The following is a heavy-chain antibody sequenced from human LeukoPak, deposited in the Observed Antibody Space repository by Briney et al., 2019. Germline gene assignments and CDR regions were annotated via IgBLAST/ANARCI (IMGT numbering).Heavy chain of an antibody. V-gene: IGHV3-20*04. CDR2: INWNGGST. J-gene: IGHJ3*02. Sequence: RPGGSLRLSCAASGFTFDDYGMTWVRQAPGKGLEWVSGINWNGGSTGYADSVKGRFTISRDNAKNSLFLQMNSQRAEDTALYYCAREETLVRDAFDIWGQGTMVTVSS. D-gene: IGHD3-9*01. CDR3: AREETLVRDAFDI. CDR1: GFTFDDYG.